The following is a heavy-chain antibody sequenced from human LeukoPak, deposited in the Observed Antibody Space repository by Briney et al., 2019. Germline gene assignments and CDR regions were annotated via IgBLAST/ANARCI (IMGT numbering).Heavy chain of an antibody. CDR3: ARLDCTSVRCSFDY. Sequence: PGGSLRLSCAASGFTFSTYAMSWVRQPPGKGLEWIGEINHSGSTNYNPSLKSRVNISVDTSRNQFSLKLRFVTAADTAVYYCARLDCTSVRCSFDYWGQGTLVTVSS. D-gene: IGHD2-2*01. V-gene: IGHV4-34*01. CDR2: INHSGST. J-gene: IGHJ4*02. CDR1: GFTFSTYA.